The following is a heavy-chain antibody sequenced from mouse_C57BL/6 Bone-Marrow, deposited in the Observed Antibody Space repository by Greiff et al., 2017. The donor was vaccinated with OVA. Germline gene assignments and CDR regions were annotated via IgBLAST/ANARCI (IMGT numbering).Heavy chain of an antibody. J-gene: IGHJ2*01. V-gene: IGHV1-64*01. CDR2: IHPNSGST. Sequence: QVQLQQPGAELVKPGASVKLSCKASGYTFTSYWMHWVKQRPGQGLAWIGMIHPNSGSTNYNEKFKSKAKLTVDKSSSTAYMQLSSLTSEDSAVYYCARGIMGVYYFDYWGQGTTLTVSS. D-gene: IGHD1-1*02. CDR3: ARGIMGVYYFDY. CDR1: GYTFTSYW.